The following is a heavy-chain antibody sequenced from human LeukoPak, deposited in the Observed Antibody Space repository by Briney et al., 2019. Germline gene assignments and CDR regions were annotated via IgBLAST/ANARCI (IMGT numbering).Heavy chain of an antibody. D-gene: IGHD6-19*01. Sequence: GGSLRLSCAASGFTFTNAWMNWVRQAPGKGLEWVGRIKSKTDGGTTDYAAPVKGRFTISRDDSKNTLYLQMNSLKTEDTAVYYCTTVVCRYSSGCMDYWGQGTLVTVSS. J-gene: IGHJ4*02. V-gene: IGHV3-15*01. CDR1: GFTFTNAW. CDR3: TTVVCRYSSGCMDY. CDR2: IKSKTDGGTT.